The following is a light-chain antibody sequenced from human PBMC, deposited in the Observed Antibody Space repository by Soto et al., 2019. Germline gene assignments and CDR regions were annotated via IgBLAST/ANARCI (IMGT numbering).Light chain of an antibody. J-gene: IGLJ2*01. V-gene: IGLV2-14*01. CDR2: DVS. CDR1: SSDVGGYNY. Sequence: QSALTQPASVSGCPGQSITISCTGTSSDVGGYNYVSWYQQHPGKAPKLMIYDVSNRPSGVSNHFSGSKSGNTASLTISGLQADDEAYYYCSSYTRSSTYVVFGGGTKVTVL. CDR3: SSYTRSSTYVV.